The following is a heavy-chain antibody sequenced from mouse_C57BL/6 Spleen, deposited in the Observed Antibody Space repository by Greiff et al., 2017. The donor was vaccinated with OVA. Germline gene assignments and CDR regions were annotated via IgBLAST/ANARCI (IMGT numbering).Heavy chain of an antibody. Sequence: QVQLQQSGPELVKPGASVKISCKASGYAFSSSWMNWVKQRPGKGLEWIVRIYPGDGDTNYHGKFKGTATLPADNSSSTAYMQLSTLSSEDSAVYFCARSTGSYDYAWFAYWGQGTLVTVSA. CDR3: ARSTGSYDYAWFAY. CDR2: IYPGDGDT. J-gene: IGHJ3*01. D-gene: IGHD2-4*01. CDR1: GYAFSSSW. V-gene: IGHV1-82*01.